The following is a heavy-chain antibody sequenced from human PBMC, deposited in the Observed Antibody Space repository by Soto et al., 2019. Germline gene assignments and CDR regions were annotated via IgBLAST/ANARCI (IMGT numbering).Heavy chain of an antibody. CDR2: VSAYNGNT. V-gene: IGHV1-18*01. CDR3: ARESVGATANWFDP. D-gene: IGHD1-26*01. CDR1: GYTFTSYG. Sequence: GASVKVSCKASGYTFTSYGISWVRQAPGQGLEWMGWVSAYNGNTNYAQKLQGRVTMTTDTSTSTAYMELRSLRSDDTAVYYCARESVGATANWFDPWGQGTLVTVSS. J-gene: IGHJ5*02.